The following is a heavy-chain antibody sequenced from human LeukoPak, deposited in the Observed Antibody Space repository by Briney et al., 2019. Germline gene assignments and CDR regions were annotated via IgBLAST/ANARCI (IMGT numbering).Heavy chain of an antibody. Sequence: SGRSLTLSCAASGFTFDDYAMHWVRQAPGKGLEWVSGISWNSGSIGYADSVKGRFTISRDNAKNSLYLQMNSLRAEDTALYYCAKDTVAVAGSQNYYYYYMDVWGEGTTLTVPS. CDR1: GFTFDDYA. V-gene: IGHV3-9*01. CDR2: ISWNSGSI. CDR3: AKDTVAVAGSQNYYYYYMDV. J-gene: IGHJ6*03. D-gene: IGHD6-19*01.